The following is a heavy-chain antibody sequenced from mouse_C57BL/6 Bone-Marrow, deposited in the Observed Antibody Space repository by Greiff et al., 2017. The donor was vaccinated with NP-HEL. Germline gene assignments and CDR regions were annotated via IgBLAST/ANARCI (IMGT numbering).Heavy chain of an antibody. Sequence: EVQGVESGGGLVKPGGSLKLSCAASGFTFSDYGMHWVRQAPEKGLEWVAYISSGSSTIYYADTVKGRFTISRDNAKNTLFLQMTSLRSEDTAMYYCARGWDRVAYWGQGTLVTVSA. CDR3: ARGWDRVAY. CDR2: ISSGSSTI. D-gene: IGHD3-3*01. J-gene: IGHJ3*01. V-gene: IGHV5-17*01. CDR1: GFTFSDYG.